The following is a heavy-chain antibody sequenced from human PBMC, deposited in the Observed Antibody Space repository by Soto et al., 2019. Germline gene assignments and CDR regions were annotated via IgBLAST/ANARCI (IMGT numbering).Heavy chain of an antibody. J-gene: IGHJ4*02. CDR1: GDTFTDYY. CDR3: ARGGHVVVVTAALDY. CDR2: VNPSGGHT. Sequence: QVQLVQSGAEVKKPGASVKVSCKASGDTFTDYYIHWVRQSPGQGLEWMGTVNPSGGHTTYAQHFLGRVPMTMDTSTRTISMELTRVTSEDTAVYYCARGGHVVVVTAALDYWGQGTLVTVSS. D-gene: IGHD2-21*02. V-gene: IGHV1-46*01.